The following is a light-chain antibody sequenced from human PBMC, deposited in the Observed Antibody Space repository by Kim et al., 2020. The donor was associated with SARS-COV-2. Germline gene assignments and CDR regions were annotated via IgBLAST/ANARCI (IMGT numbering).Light chain of an antibody. V-gene: IGLV2-23*03. CDR1: SSDIGTYNL. CDR3: CSFAGSIIFAV. J-gene: IGLJ3*02. CDR2: EGD. Sequence: QSITISCPGASSDIGTYNLVSWYQHHPGSAPKLIIYEGDKRPSGISHRFSASKSGNTASLTITGLQAEDEADYYCCSFAGSIIFAVFGGGTQLTVL.